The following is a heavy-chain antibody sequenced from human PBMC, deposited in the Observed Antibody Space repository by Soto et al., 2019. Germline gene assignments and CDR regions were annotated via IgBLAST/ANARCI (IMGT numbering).Heavy chain of an antibody. D-gene: IGHD2-2*01. Sequence: QITLKESGPTLVKPTQTLTLTCTFSGFSLSTSKVGVGWIRQPPGKAMEWLALIYWYDDKRYSPSLKCRLTITKDTSKIHVVLTMTNIDPLDTATYYCAHTDIVLVPAALDYWGQGTLVTVSS. CDR3: AHTDIVLVPAALDY. J-gene: IGHJ4*02. CDR2: IYWYDDK. V-gene: IGHV2-5*01. CDR1: GFSLSTSKVG.